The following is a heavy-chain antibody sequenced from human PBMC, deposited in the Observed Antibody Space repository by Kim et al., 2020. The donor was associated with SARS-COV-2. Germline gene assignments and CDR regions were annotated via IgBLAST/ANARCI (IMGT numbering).Heavy chain of an antibody. Sequence: SETLSLTCTVSGGSISDGRFYWNWIRQSPGKGLEWIGSIYYRGNNYHNPSLESRVAISIDTSKNQFSLRLNSVTAADTAVYYCARNLAGVGQFYLDLWGQGRLVTVSS. CDR3: ARNLAGVGQFYLDL. CDR1: GGSISDGRFY. V-gene: IGHV4-39*01. D-gene: IGHD3-10*01. CDR2: IYYRGNN. J-gene: IGHJ5*02.